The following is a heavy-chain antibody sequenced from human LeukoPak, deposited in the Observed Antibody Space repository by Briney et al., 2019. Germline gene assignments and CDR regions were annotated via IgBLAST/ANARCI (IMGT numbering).Heavy chain of an antibody. J-gene: IGHJ4*02. D-gene: IGHD4-23*01. CDR3: ARDPPAYGGNSGYFDY. CDR2: IYSGGST. V-gene: IGHV3-53*01. CDR1: GFTVSSNY. Sequence: PGGSLRLSCAASGFTVSSNYMSWVRQAPGKGLEWVSVIYSGGSTYYADSVKGRFTISRDNSKNTLYLQMNSLRAEDTAVYYCARDPPAYGGNSGYFDYWGQGTLVTVSS.